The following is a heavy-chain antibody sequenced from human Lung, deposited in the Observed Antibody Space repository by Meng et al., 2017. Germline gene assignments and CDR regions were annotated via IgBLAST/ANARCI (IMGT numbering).Heavy chain of an antibody. CDR1: GGSFSGYY. CDR2: IIDSGST. CDR3: VRRTYSSGWYFDY. D-gene: IGHD6-19*01. J-gene: IGHJ4*02. Sequence: QVHIKKSGAGLLQTSETLALTCAVYGGSFSGYYWSWIRQPPGKGLEWIGEIIDSGSTNYDPSLKSRVTISVDTSKNQFSLRVTSVTAADRAVYYCVRRTYSSGWYFDYWGQGTLVTVSS. V-gene: IGHV4-34*02.